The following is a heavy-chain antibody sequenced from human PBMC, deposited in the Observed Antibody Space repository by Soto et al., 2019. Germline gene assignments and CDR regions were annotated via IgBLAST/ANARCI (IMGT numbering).Heavy chain of an antibody. Sequence: GGSLRLSCAASGFTFSSYAMSWVRQAPGKGLEWVSAISGSGGSTYYADSVKGRFTISRDNSKNTLYLQMNSLRAEDTAVYYYAKTPYGDYAEYMDVWGKGTTVTVSS. CDR3: AKTPYGDYAEYMDV. D-gene: IGHD4-17*01. V-gene: IGHV3-23*01. J-gene: IGHJ6*03. CDR1: GFTFSSYA. CDR2: ISGSGGST.